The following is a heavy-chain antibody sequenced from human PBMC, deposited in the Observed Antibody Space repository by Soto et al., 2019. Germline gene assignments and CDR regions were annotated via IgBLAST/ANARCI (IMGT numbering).Heavy chain of an antibody. CDR3: ARDPRTARASAMDV. V-gene: IGHV3-33*01. CDR2: VWYDGSNG. J-gene: IGHJ6*02. D-gene: IGHD6-6*01. CDR1: GFIFSNFG. Sequence: GGSLRLSCTASGFIFSNFGMHWVRQAPGKGLEWVAGVWYDGSNGVSAESVKGRFTISRDNSKNTLYLQMTSLRAEDTAVYYCARDPRTARASAMDVWGQGTTVTVYS.